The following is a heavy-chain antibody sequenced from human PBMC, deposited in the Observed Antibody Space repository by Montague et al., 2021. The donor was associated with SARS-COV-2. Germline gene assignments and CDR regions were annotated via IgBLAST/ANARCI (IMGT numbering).Heavy chain of an antibody. J-gene: IGHJ5*02. V-gene: IGHV4-34*01. D-gene: IGHD3-22*01. CDR1: GGSVSDYY. CDR3: ARGPRITMIVVVITDIWFGP. CDR2: INHSGST. Sequence: SETLSLTCAVYGGSVSDYYWGWIRQPPGKGLEWIGEINHSGSTNXNPSLKSRVTTSVDTSKNQFSLKLTSVTAADTAVYYCARGPRITMIVVVITDIWFGPWGQGTLVTVSS.